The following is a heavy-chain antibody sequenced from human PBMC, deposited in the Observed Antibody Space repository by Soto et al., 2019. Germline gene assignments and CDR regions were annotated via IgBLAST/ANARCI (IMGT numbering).Heavy chain of an antibody. CDR2: IWYDGSNK. Sequence: GGSLRLSCAASGFTFSSYGMHWVRQAPGKGLEWVACIWYDGSNKYYADSVKGRFTISRDNSRNTLYLQMNSLRAEDTAMYYCVRDFRSSDFWGQGTPLTVSS. CDR3: VRDFRSSDF. V-gene: IGHV3-33*01. J-gene: IGHJ4*02. CDR1: GFTFSSYG. D-gene: IGHD3-3*01.